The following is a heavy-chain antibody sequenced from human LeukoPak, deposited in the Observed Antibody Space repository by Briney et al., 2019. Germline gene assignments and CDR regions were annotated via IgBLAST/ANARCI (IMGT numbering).Heavy chain of an antibody. J-gene: IGHJ4*02. CDR3: ARAGVMITFGGQFYFDY. Sequence: SETLSLTCTVSGGSISSSSYYWGWIRQTPGKVLEWIGTISYSGTTYYNMSLKSRATISVDTSNSQFSLNLNSVTAADTAVYYCARAGVMITFGGQFYFDYWGQGTLVTV. CDR2: ISYSGTT. CDR1: GGSISSSSYY. D-gene: IGHD3-16*01. V-gene: IGHV4-39*07.